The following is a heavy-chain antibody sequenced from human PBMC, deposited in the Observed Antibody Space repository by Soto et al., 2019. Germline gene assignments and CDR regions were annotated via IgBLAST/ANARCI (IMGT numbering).Heavy chain of an antibody. CDR3: ARSGYELAYCGGDCYYWFDP. D-gene: IGHD2-21*02. V-gene: IGHV4-30-2*01. CDR2: IYHSGST. J-gene: IGHJ5*02. CDR1: GGSISSGGYS. Sequence: SETLSLTCAVSGGSISSGGYSWSWIRQPPGKGLEWIGYIYHSGSTYYNPSLKSRVTISVDRSKNQFSLKLSSVTAADTAVYYCARSGYELAYCGGDCYYWFDPWGQGTLVTVSS.